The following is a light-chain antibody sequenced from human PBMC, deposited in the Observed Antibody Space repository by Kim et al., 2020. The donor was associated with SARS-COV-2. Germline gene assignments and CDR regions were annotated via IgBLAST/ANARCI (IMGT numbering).Light chain of an antibody. V-gene: IGKV3-20*01. Sequence: SPAERDTLSCRASQSVSSSYLAWYQQKPGQAPRLLIYGASSRATGIPDRFSGSGSGTDFTLTISRLEPEDFAVYYCQQYGSSPRTFGQGTKVDIK. J-gene: IGKJ1*01. CDR3: QQYGSSPRT. CDR1: QSVSSSY. CDR2: GAS.